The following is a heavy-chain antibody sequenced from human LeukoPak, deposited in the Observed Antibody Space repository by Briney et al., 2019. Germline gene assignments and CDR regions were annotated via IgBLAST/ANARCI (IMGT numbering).Heavy chain of an antibody. D-gene: IGHD5-18*01. J-gene: IGHJ4*02. CDR3: ARVGAMAYFDY. CDR2: IYYNGST. CDR1: GGSISSYY. Sequence: SETLPLTCTVSGGSISSYYWSWIRQPPGKGLEWIGYIYYNGSTNYNPSLKSRVTISVDTSKNQFSLKLSSVTAADTAVYYCARVGAMAYFDYWGQGTLVTVSS. V-gene: IGHV4-59*01.